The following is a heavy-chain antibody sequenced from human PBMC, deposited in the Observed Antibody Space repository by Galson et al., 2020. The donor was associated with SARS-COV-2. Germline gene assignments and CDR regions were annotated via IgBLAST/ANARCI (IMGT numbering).Heavy chain of an antibody. D-gene: IGHD3-10*01. V-gene: IGHV3-33*01. CDR1: GFTFSSYG. CDR2: IWYDGSNK. Sequence: GESLKISCAASGFTFSSYGMHWVRQAPGKGLERVAVIWYDGSNKYYADSVKGRFTISRDNSKNTLYLQMNSLRAEDTAVYYCARDLRIGEFDDAFDIWGQGTMVTVSS. J-gene: IGHJ3*02. CDR3: ARDLRIGEFDDAFDI.